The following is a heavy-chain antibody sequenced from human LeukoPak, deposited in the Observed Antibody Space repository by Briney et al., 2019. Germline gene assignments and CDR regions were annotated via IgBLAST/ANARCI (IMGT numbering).Heavy chain of an antibody. Sequence: GGSLRLSCAASGFTFSSYSMNWVRQALGKGLEWVSYIISSSSTIYYADSVKGRFTISRDNAKNSLYLQMNSLRAEDTAVYYCARDRMCDIWGQGTMVTVSS. CDR2: IISSSSTI. V-gene: IGHV3-48*01. CDR1: GFTFSSYS. CDR3: ARDRMCDI. J-gene: IGHJ3*02.